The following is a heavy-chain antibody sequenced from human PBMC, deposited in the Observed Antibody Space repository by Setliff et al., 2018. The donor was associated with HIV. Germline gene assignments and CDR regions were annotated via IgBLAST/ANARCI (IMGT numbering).Heavy chain of an antibody. J-gene: IGHJ4*02. V-gene: IGHV4-4*02. CDR2: MHHSGSN. CDR3: VRDTEVSSSWSFDY. Sequence: SETLSLTCAVSGGSISSNHWWSWVRQPPGKGLEWIGEMHHSGSNNYNPSLTSRVIISVDKSNNLFFLNLTSVTAADTAIYYCVRDTEVSSSWSFDYWGQGTLVTVSS. CDR1: GGSISSNHW. D-gene: IGHD6-13*01.